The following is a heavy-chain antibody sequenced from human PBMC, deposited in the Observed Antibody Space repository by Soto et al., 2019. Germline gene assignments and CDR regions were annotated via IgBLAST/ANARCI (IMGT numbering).Heavy chain of an antibody. D-gene: IGHD2-8*02. CDR2: ILVGGGT. CDR3: AKATATGGGAFDI. Sequence: EVQMLESGGGLVQPGGSLRLSCAASGFICSSYDMSWVRQAPGKGLEWVSTILVGGGTHYPDSVKGRFTISRDNSKNTVFLQMNSLTAGDTAVYYCAKATATGGGAFDICGQGTMVTVSS. V-gene: IGHV3-23*01. J-gene: IGHJ3*02. CDR1: GFICSSYD.